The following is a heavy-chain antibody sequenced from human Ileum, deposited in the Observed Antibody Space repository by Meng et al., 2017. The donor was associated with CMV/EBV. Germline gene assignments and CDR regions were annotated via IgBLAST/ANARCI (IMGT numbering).Heavy chain of an antibody. CDR2: ITAGGGPT. CDR1: CFSSCRHP. J-gene: IGHJ4*02. Sequence: CAAACFSSCRHPLGWVRRARGEWVEWVSGITAGGGPTYYADSVKGRFTISRDNSKSTLYLQMNSLRAEDTALYYCASRQNLHYFDLWGQGTLVTVSS. V-gene: IGHV3-23*01. D-gene: IGHD1-14*01. CDR3: ASRQNLHYFDL.